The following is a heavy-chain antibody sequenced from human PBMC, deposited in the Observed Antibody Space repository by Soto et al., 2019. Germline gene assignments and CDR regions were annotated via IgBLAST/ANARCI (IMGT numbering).Heavy chain of an antibody. J-gene: IGHJ3*02. V-gene: IGHV1-69*01. CDR1: GGTFSTYA. D-gene: IGHD3-3*01. CDR3: AREIFGVIISGGSDAFDI. Sequence: QVQLVQSGAEVKKPGSSVKVSCKASGGTFSTYAISWVRQAPGQGLEWMGGIIPIFGTAKYAQKFQGRVTITADESTGTAYMELSSLRSEDTAVYYCAREIFGVIISGGSDAFDIWCQGTMVTVSS. CDR2: IIPIFGTA.